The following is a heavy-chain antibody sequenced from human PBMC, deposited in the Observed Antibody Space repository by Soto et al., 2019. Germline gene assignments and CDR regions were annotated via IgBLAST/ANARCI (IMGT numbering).Heavy chain of an antibody. Sequence: SLRLSGAASGFTFSSYAMRWVRQAPGKGLEWVAVISYDGSNKYYADSVKGRFTISRDNSKNTLYLQMNSLRAEDTAVYYCAKEYYDGPFDYWGQGTLVTVSS. CDR2: ISYDGSNK. D-gene: IGHD3-22*01. CDR1: GFTFSSYA. J-gene: IGHJ4*02. V-gene: IGHV3-30*18. CDR3: AKEYYDGPFDY.